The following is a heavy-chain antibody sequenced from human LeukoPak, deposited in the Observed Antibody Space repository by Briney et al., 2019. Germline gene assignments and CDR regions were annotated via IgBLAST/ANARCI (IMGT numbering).Heavy chain of an antibody. J-gene: IGHJ4*02. CDR2: ISGSGGST. V-gene: IGHV3-23*01. D-gene: IGHD2/OR15-2a*01. CDR3: AKDTLRSAEGYF. CDR1: GFTVSSNY. Sequence: PGGSLRLSCAASGFTVSSNYMSWVRQAPGKGLEWVSAISGSGGSTYYADSVKGRFTISRDNSKSTLYLQMDSLRAEDTAVYYCAKDTLRSAEGYFWGQGILVTVSS.